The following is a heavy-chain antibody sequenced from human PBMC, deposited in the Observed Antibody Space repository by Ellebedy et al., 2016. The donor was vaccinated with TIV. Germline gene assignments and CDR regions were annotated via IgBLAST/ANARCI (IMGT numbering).Heavy chain of an antibody. J-gene: IGHJ4*02. Sequence: GESLKISCAASGFTFSNYGMYWVRQAPGKGLEWVAIIWYDGSNDYYADSVKGRFTISRDNSKNTLYLQMNSLRAADSAVYYCARDDEYRFDYWGQGALVTVSS. CDR1: GFTFSNYG. CDR2: IWYDGSND. CDR3: ARDDEYRFDY. V-gene: IGHV3-33*01. D-gene: IGHD2/OR15-2a*01.